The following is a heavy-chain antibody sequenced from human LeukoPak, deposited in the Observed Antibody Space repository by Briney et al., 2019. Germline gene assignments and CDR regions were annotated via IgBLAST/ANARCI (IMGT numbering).Heavy chain of an antibody. CDR3: ARGTDSTNWDWVY. D-gene: IGHD3/OR15-3a*01. CDR1: GFTFSSYS. J-gene: IGHJ4*02. CDR2: ISLSSSSI. V-gene: IGHV3-21*01. Sequence: PGGSLRLSCAASGFTFSSYSMNWVRQAPGKGLEWVSSISLSSSSIYYADSVKGRFTISRDNAKNSLSLQMNSLRADDTAVYYCARGTDSTNWDWVYWGQGTLVTVSS.